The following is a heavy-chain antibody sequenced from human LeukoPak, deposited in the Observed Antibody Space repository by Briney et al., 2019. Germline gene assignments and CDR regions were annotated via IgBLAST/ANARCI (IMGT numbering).Heavy chain of an antibody. J-gene: IGHJ4*02. D-gene: IGHD1-26*01. CDR3: ARDLGVTGGSYPFDF. CDR2: IWYDGSNK. CDR1: GVSFSIYV. V-gene: IGHV3-33*01. Sequence: GGSLRLSCAASGVSFSIYVMHWVRQAPGKGLEWVATIWYDGSNKYYADSVKGRFTISRDYSKSTMYLQMNSLRAEDTSVYYCARDLGVTGGSYPFDFWGQGILVSVSS.